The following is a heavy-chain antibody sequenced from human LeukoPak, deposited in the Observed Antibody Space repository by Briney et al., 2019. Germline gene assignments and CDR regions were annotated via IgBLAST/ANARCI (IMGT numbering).Heavy chain of an antibody. J-gene: IGHJ4*02. CDR1: GGSFSGYY. CDR2: INHSGST. D-gene: IGHD2-21*02. Sequence: SETLSLTCAVYGGSFSGYYWSWIRQPPGKGLEWIGEINHSGSTEYNATLKYRVKISVGASRNQYTLKLRAVTDADTAVYYCARARSDVTLDYWGQGTLVTVSS. CDR3: ARARSDVTLDY. V-gene: IGHV4-34*01.